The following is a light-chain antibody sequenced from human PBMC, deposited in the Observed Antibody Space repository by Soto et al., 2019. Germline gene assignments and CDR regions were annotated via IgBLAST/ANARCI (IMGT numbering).Light chain of an antibody. CDR2: GAS. J-gene: IGKJ1*01. CDR1: QSVSSSY. Sequence: EIVLTQSPGTLSLSPGERATLSCRASQSVSSSYLAWYQQKPGQAPRLLIYGASSRATAIPDRFSGSGSGTDFTITISSLEPEDCAVYYCQQYGCSPRSFGQGTKVEIK. V-gene: IGKV3-20*01. CDR3: QQYGCSPRS.